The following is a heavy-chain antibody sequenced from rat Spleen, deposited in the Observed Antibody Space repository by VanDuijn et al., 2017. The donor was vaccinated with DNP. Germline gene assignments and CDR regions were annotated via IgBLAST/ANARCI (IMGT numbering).Heavy chain of an antibody. V-gene: IGHV4-2*01. D-gene: IGHD1-12*02. Sequence: EVQLVESGGGLVQPGRSLKLSCAASGFNFNDYWMGWGRQAPGKGLEWLGEINKDSSTIKYTPSLKDKFTISRDNAQNSLYLQMSRLGSEDTATYYCARPDYYDGSYPHYWGQGVMVTVSS. J-gene: IGHJ2*01. CDR3: ARPDYYDGSYPHY. CDR1: GFNFNDYW. CDR2: INKDSSTI.